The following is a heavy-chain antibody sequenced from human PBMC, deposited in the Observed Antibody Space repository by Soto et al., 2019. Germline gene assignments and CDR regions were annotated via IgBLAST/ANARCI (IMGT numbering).Heavy chain of an antibody. CDR2: IYYIGST. J-gene: IGHJ5*02. CDR3: ARRYYDFSNWFDP. CDR1: GGSISSSSYY. D-gene: IGHD3-3*01. Sequence: SSTLSLTSTISGGSISSSSYYWGWIRQPPGKGLEWIGSIYYIGSTYYNPSLKSRVTISVDTSKNQFSLKLSSVTAADTAVYYWARRYYDFSNWFDPWGQGTLVTVSS. V-gene: IGHV4-39*01.